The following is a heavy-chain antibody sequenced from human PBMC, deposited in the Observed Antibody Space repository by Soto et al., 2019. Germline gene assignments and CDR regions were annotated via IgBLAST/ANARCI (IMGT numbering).Heavy chain of an antibody. J-gene: IGHJ6*03. Sequence: VPLQESRPRLVKPSETLSLTCTVSGGSISSDYWSWIRQPPGKGLEWLGYIYYSGSTTYNPSLRIRITISVDTSENQFSLKLSSVTAADTAVYYCARVGCSGGTCNPVAYSYYMDVWGKGTTVTVPS. CDR1: GGSISSDY. CDR2: IYYSGST. CDR3: ARVGCSGGTCNPVAYSYYMDV. V-gene: IGHV4-59*01. D-gene: IGHD2-15*01.